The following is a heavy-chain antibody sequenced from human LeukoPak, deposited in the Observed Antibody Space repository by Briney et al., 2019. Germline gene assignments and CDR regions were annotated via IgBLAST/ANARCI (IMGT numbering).Heavy chain of an antibody. D-gene: IGHD1-14*01. V-gene: IGHV4-39*01. CDR1: GGSISSSSYY. CDR2: IYYSGST. Sequence: PSETLSLTCTVSGGSISSSSYYWGWIRQPPGKGLEWIGSIYYSGSTYYNPSLKSRVTISVDTSKNQFSLKLSSVTAADTAVYYCASLPGFYFDYWGQGTLVTVSS. J-gene: IGHJ4*02. CDR3: ASLPGFYFDY.